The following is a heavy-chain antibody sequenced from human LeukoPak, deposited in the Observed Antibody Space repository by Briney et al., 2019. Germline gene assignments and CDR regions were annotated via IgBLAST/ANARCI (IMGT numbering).Heavy chain of an antibody. CDR3: ARAHGYSGYDKVDY. CDR2: ISSSSSYI. D-gene: IGHD5-12*01. V-gene: IGHV3-21*01. CDR1: AFIFSGHW. J-gene: IGHJ4*02. Sequence: GGSLRLSCEGSAFIFSGHWMNWVRQAPGKGLEWVSSISSSSSYIYYADSVKGRFTISRDNAKNSLYLQMNSLRAEDTAVYYCARAHGYSGYDKVDYWGQGTLVTVSS.